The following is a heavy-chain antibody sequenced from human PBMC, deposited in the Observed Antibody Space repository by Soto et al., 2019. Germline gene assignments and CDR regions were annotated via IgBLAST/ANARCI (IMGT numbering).Heavy chain of an antibody. CDR3: ARNESSNIYGMDV. V-gene: IGHV3-21*01. D-gene: IGHD6-6*01. J-gene: IGHJ6*02. Sequence: GESLRLSCAASGFTFRSYSMNWVRQAPGKGLEWVSSISSSSFSINYADSVKGRFSISRDNAQNSLHLQMNNLRAEDTAVYYCARNESSNIYGMDVWGQGTTVTVSS. CDR1: GFTFRSYS. CDR2: ISSSSFSI.